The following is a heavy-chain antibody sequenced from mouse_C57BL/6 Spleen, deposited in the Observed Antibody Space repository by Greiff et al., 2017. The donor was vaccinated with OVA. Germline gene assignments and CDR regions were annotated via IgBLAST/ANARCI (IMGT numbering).Heavy chain of an antibody. J-gene: IGHJ3*01. Sequence: ESGPGLVKPSQSLSLTCSVTGYSITSGYYWNWIRQFPGNKLEWMGYISYDGSNNYNPSLKNRISITRDTSKNQFFLKLNSVTTEDTATYYCARDGDYYGSPWFAYWGQGTLVTASA. CDR3: ARDGDYYGSPWFAY. V-gene: IGHV3-6*01. D-gene: IGHD1-1*01. CDR2: ISYDGSN. CDR1: GYSITSGYY.